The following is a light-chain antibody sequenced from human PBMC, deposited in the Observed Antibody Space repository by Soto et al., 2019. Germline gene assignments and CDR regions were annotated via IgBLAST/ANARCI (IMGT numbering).Light chain of an antibody. CDR2: EVS. J-gene: IGLJ2*01. CDR1: SSDVGRYNY. V-gene: IGLV2-14*01. CDR3: SSYTSSSTVV. Sequence: QSALTQPASVSGSPGQSITISCSGTSSDVGRYNYVSWYQQHPGKVPKLIIYEVSHRPSGVSNRFSGSKSGNTASLTISGLQAEDEADYYCSSYTSSSTVVFGGGTKLTVL.